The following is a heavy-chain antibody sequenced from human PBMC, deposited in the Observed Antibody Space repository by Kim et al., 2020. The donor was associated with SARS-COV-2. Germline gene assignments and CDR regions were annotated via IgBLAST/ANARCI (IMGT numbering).Heavy chain of an antibody. J-gene: IGHJ6*02. CDR3: ARQVVVTGGMDV. Sequence: RYSPSFQAQVIISADKSISTAYLQWSSLKASDSAMYYCARQVVVTGGMDVWGQGTTVTVSS. V-gene: IGHV5-51*01. D-gene: IGHD2-15*01.